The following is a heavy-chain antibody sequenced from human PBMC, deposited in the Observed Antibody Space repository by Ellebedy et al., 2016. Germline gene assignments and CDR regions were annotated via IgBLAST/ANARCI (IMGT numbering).Heavy chain of an antibody. Sequence: GGSLRLXCATSGFSFRSYAMNWVRQAPGKGLEWVSSISGSGTNRDYADSVKGRFIISRDNSNNMMFLQMNSLRAEDTAVYYCAKGPVPVLAASGLNQYWGQGTLVTVSS. CDR2: ISGSGTNR. V-gene: IGHV3-23*01. J-gene: IGHJ1*01. CDR1: GFSFRSYA. D-gene: IGHD6-13*01. CDR3: AKGPVPVLAASGLNQY.